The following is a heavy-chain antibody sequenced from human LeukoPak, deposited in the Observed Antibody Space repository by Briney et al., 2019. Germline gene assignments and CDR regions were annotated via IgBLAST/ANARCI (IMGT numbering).Heavy chain of an antibody. CDR2: INHSGST. Sequence: SETLSLTCTVYGGSFSGYYWSWIRQPPGKGLEWIGEINHSGSTNYNPSLKSRVTISVDTSKNQFSLKLSSVTAADTAVYYCASLVVGSSLVWFDPWGQGTLDTVSS. D-gene: IGHD6-13*01. V-gene: IGHV4-34*01. CDR1: GGSFSGYY. J-gene: IGHJ5*02. CDR3: ASLVVGSSLVWFDP.